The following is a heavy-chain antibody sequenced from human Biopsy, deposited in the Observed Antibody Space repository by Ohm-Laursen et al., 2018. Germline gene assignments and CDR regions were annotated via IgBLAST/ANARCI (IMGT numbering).Heavy chain of an antibody. D-gene: IGHD2/OR15-2a*01. Sequence: TQTLTLTCSFSGFSLTTNGMSVAWIRQPPGKALEWLARIDWDDDEYYNTSLKTRVTISKDTSKNQVVLTMTNMGPVDTATYFCARRRQSEYYDYWGRGTLVTVPS. CDR2: IDWDDDE. CDR1: GFSLTTNGMS. V-gene: IGHV2-70*11. CDR3: ARRRQSEYYDY. J-gene: IGHJ4*02.